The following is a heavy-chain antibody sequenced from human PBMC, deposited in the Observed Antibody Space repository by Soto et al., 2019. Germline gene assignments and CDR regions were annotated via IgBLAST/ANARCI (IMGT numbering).Heavy chain of an antibody. CDR2: IYYSGST. CDR3: ARVTMVRGVIINLGYWFDP. Sequence: SLPLPLTWTVSGGSISSFYWSWIRQHPGKGLEWIGYIYYSGSTNYNPSLKSRVTISVDKSKNQFSLKLSSVTAADTAVYYCARVTMVRGVIINLGYWFDPWGQGTLVTVSS. V-gene: IGHV4-59*12. CDR1: GGSISSFY. J-gene: IGHJ5*02. D-gene: IGHD3-10*01.